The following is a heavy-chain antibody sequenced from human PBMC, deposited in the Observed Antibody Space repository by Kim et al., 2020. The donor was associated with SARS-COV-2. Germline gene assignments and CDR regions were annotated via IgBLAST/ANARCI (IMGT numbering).Heavy chain of an antibody. V-gene: IGHV3-21*01. D-gene: IGHD3-3*01. CDR1: GFTFSSYS. CDR3: ARGERITIFGVVTWWFDP. CDR2: ISSSSSYI. J-gene: IGHJ5*02. Sequence: GGSLRLSCAASGFTFSSYSMNWVRQAPGKGLEWVSSISSSSSYIYYADSVKGRFTISRDNAKNSLYLQMNSLRAEDTAVYYCARGERITIFGVVTWWFDPWGQGTLVTVSS.